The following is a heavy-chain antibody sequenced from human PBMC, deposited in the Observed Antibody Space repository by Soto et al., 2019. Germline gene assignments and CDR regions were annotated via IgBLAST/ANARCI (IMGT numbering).Heavy chain of an antibody. Sequence: QVQLQQWGAGLLKPSETLSLTCAVYGGSFSGYYWSWIRQPPGKGLEWVGEINHIGSTNYNPSLRSLVTISVYTSRNQFSLKLSSVTAADTAVYYCARGQVMVFGVVTSTCWFEPWGQGTLVTVSS. CDR2: INHIGST. CDR3: ARGQVMVFGVVTSTCWFEP. V-gene: IGHV4-34*01. CDR1: GGSFSGYY. D-gene: IGHD3-3*01. J-gene: IGHJ5*02.